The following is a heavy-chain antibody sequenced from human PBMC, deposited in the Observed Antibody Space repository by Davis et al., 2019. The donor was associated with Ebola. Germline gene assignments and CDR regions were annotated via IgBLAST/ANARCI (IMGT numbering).Heavy chain of an antibody. CDR2: IYHSGST. Sequence: PSETLSLTCAVSGGSISSSNWWSWVRQPPGKGLEWIGEIYHSGSTNYNPSLKSRVTISVDKSKNQFSLKLSSVTAADTAVYYCARDGGRWARRRYYGMDVWGQGTTVTVSS. CDR1: GGSISSSNW. V-gene: IGHV4-4*02. J-gene: IGHJ6*02. D-gene: IGHD3-16*01. CDR3: ARDGGRWARRRYYGMDV.